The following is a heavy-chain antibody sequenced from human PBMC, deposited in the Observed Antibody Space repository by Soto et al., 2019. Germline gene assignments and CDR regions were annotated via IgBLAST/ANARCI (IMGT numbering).Heavy chain of an antibody. CDR2: ISYDGSNK. CDR3: AKDGWFGEDGYYLDS. J-gene: IGHJ4*02. Sequence: QVQLVESGGGVVQPGRSLRLSCAASGFTFSSYGMHWVRQAPGKGLEWVAIISYDGSNKYYGDSVKGRFTVSRDNSKKTLSLQMYSLRAEDTAVYYCAKDGWFGEDGYYLDSWGQGTLVTVSS. V-gene: IGHV3-30*18. D-gene: IGHD3-10*01. CDR1: GFTFSSYG.